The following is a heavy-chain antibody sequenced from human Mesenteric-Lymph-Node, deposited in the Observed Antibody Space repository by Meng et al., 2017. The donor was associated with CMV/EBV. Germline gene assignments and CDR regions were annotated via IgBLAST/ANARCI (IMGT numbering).Heavy chain of an antibody. V-gene: IGHV4-34*01. J-gene: IGHJ6*02. D-gene: IGHD6-13*01. Sequence: AGSLRLSCAVYGGSFSGYYWSWIRQPPGKGLEWIGEINHSGSTNYNPSLKSRVTISVDTSKHQFSLKLSSVTAADTAVYYCARASWYSSDYYYYYGMDVWGQGTTVTVSS. CDR1: GGSFSGYY. CDR3: ARASWYSSDYYYYYGMDV. CDR2: INHSGST.